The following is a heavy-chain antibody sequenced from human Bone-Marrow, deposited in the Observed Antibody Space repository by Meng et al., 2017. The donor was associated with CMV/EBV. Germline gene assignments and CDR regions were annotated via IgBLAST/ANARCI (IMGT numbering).Heavy chain of an antibody. V-gene: IGHV1-2*02. CDR3: ARSSGWSRFDY. CDR1: GSTVTDYY. D-gene: IGHD6-19*01. J-gene: IGHJ4*02. CDR2: INPNDDT. Sequence: QVQPARSGAGVNQPGASVKVSCKASGSTVTDYYIHWVRQAPGQWLEGMGWINPNDDTNYAQNFQGRVTMTRDMSINTVYMELSRLTSDDTAVYYCARSSGWSRFDYWSLGTLVTVSS.